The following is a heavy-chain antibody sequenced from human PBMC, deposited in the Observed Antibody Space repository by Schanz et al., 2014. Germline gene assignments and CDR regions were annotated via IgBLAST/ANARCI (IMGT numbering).Heavy chain of an antibody. D-gene: IGHD2-21*02. J-gene: IGHJ2*01. CDR2: LWHDGSKK. CDR1: GFTFSSYD. V-gene: IGHV3-33*06. CDR3: AKDLGVDCGDGCFNWYFDL. Sequence: QVRLVESGGGVVQPGRSLRLSCVASGFTFSSYDVFWVRQAPGKGLEWVAILWHDGSKKYYADSVKGRFTVSRDNSKNTLYLQLNSLRAEDTAVYFCAKDLGVDCGDGCFNWYFDLWGRGTLVTVSS.